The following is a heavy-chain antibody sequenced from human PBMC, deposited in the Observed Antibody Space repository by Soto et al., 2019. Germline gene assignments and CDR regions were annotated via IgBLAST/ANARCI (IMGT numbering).Heavy chain of an antibody. CDR2: ISSSSSTI. D-gene: IGHD4-17*01. Sequence: GGSLRLSCAASGFTFSSYSMNWVRQAPGKGLEWVSYISSSSSTIYYADSVKGRFTISRDNAKNSLYLQMNSLRAEDTAVYYCARVPETTTTENYYYYYYMDVWGKGTTVTVSS. CDR1: GFTFSSYS. J-gene: IGHJ6*03. V-gene: IGHV3-48*01. CDR3: ARVPETTTTENYYYYYYMDV.